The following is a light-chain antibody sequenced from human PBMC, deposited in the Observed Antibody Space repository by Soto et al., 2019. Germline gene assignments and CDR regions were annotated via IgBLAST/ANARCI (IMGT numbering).Light chain of an antibody. CDR3: SSYAASNNFYFV. CDR1: SSDVGGYNY. J-gene: IGLJ3*02. V-gene: IGLV2-8*01. CDR2: EVT. Sequence: QSALTQPPSASGSPGQAVTISCTGTSSDVGGYNYVSWYQQYPGRAPKLMIYEVTKRPSGVTDRFSGSKSVNTASLTVSGLQAEDEADYYCSSYAASNNFYFVFGGGTKLTVL.